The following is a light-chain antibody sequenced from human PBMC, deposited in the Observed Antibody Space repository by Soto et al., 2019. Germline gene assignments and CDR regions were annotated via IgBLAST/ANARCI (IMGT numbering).Light chain of an antibody. V-gene: IGKV3-20*01. CDR3: QQYGNSPPYT. CDR1: QSVSNNY. Sequence: EVVLTQSPGTLSLSPGERATLSCRASQSVSNNYLAWYQQKPGQSPKLLIFGSSDRATGIPDRFSGSGSGTDFTLTISNLEPEDFAVYYCQQYGNSPPYTFGQGTKLEIK. CDR2: GSS. J-gene: IGKJ2*01.